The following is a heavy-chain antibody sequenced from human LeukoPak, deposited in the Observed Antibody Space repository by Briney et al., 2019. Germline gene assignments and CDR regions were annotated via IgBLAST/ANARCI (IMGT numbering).Heavy chain of an antibody. CDR3: AKEKKSGGWPLDY. CDR2: ISGSGGST. Sequence: GGSLRLSCAASGFTFGSYAMNWVRQAPGKGLEWVSTISGSGGSTYYADSVKGRFTISRDNSKNTMSLQMNSLRADDTAVYYCAKEKKSGGWPLDYWGQGALVTVSS. D-gene: IGHD2-15*01. CDR1: GFTFGSYA. V-gene: IGHV3-23*01. J-gene: IGHJ4*02.